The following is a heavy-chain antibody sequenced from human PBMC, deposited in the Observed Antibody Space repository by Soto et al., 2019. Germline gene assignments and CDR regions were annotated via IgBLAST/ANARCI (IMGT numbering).Heavy chain of an antibody. CDR2: ISGSGDST. D-gene: IGHD6-19*01. CDR3: AKGVPGIAVAGTGYFQH. Sequence: GVLRLSCAASGFTFSGYAMSWVRQAPGKGLEWVSGISGSGDSTYYADSVKGRFTISRDNSKNTLYLQMNSLRAEDTAVYYCAKGVPGIAVAGTGYFQHWGQGT. CDR1: GFTFSGYA. V-gene: IGHV3-23*01. J-gene: IGHJ1*01.